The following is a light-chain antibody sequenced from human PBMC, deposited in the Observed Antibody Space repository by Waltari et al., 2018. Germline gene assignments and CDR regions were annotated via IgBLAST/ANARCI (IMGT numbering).Light chain of an antibody. CDR3: QQSNSFPQT. Sequence: DIQMTQFPSSVSASVGDRVTITCRASQGISSCLAWYQQKPGKAPKLLIYAASSLQSGVTSRFSGSGSGTDFTLTINSLQPEDFATYYCQQSNSFPQTFGQGTKVEIK. CDR1: QGISSC. CDR2: AAS. J-gene: IGKJ1*01. V-gene: IGKV1-12*01.